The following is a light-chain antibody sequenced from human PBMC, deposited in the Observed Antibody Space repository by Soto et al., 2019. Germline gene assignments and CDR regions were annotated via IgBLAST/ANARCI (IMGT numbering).Light chain of an antibody. CDR2: EAS. CDR3: QQYNSWPPIT. V-gene: IGKV3-11*01. J-gene: IGKJ5*01. Sequence: EIVLTQSPATLSLSPGERATLSCRASQTVSSSLAWYQQKPGQAPRLLIYEASNRATGIPARFSGSGSGADFTLTISSLEPEDFALYYCQQYNSWPPITFGQGTRLEIK. CDR1: QTVSSS.